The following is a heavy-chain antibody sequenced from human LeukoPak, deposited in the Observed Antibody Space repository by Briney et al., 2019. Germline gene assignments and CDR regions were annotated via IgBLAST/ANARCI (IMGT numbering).Heavy chain of an antibody. V-gene: IGHV4-34*01. CDR1: GVSFSGYY. J-gene: IGHJ4*02. D-gene: IGHD2-2*02. CDR2: INYSGST. Sequence: PWETLSLTCAVYGVSFSGYYWSWIRQPPGKGLEWIGEINYSGSTKYNPSLKSRVTISVDTSKLHFSLELSSVPAADTAVYYCARRFCYSTSSYSRTDYFDHWGEETLVIVSS. CDR3: ARRFCYSTSSYSRTDYFDH.